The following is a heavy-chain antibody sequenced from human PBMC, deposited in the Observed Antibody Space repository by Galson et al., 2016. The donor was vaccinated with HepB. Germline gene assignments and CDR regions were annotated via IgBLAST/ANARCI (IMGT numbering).Heavy chain of an antibody. CDR2: ITESGVTT. V-gene: IGHV3-23*01. J-gene: IGHJ6*02. CDR3: AKDLVVVTPAMSHNYYGLDI. CDR1: GFTFHDFG. Sequence: SLRLSCAASGFTFHDFGMTWVRQAPGKGLEWVSTITESGVTTYIADSVKGRFTISRDNPKNTLFLDMSNVRVDDTATYYCAKDLVVVTPAMSHNYYGLDIWGQGTTVAVSS. D-gene: IGHD2-2*01.